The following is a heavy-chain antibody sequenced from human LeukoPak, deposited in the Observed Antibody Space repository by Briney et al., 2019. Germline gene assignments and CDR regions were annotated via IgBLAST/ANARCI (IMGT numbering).Heavy chain of an antibody. CDR1: GFTFSSYG. CDR3: ARAHNWKYGTFDY. J-gene: IGHJ4*02. V-gene: IGHV3-66*01. Sequence: GGTLRLSCAASGFTFSSYGMSWVRQAPGKGLEWVSVIYSGGSTYYAGSVKGRFTISRDNSKNTLYLQMNSLRAEDTAVYYCARAHNWKYGTFDYWGQGTLVTVSS. D-gene: IGHD1-7*01. CDR2: IYSGGST.